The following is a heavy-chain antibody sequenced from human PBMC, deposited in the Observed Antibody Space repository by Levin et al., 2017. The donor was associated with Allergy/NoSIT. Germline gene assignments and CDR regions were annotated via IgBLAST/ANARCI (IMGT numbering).Heavy chain of an antibody. CDR3: AREGRYCSSTSCFNWFDP. D-gene: IGHD2-2*01. CDR2: IIPIFGTA. Sequence: GASVKVSCKASGGTFSSYAISWVRQAPGQGLEWMGGIIPIFGTANYAQKFQGRVTITADKSTSTAYMELSSLRSEDTAVYYCAREGRYCSSTSCFNWFDPWGQGTLVTVSS. V-gene: IGHV1-69*06. J-gene: IGHJ5*02. CDR1: GGTFSSYA.